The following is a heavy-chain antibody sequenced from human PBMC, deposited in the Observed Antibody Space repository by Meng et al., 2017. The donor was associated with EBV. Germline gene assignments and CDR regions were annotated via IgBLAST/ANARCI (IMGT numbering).Heavy chain of an antibody. D-gene: IGHD2-15*01. V-gene: IGHV1-3*01. CDR1: GYTFTSYA. Sequence: VHLVQSGAEVKKPGASVKVTCKASGYTFTSYAMHWVRQAPGQRLEWMGWINAGNGNTKYSQKFQGRVTITRDTSASTAYMELSSLRSEDTAVYYCARRGGVADWFDPWGQGTLVTVSS. CDR2: INAGNGNT. CDR3: ARRGGVADWFDP. J-gene: IGHJ5*02.